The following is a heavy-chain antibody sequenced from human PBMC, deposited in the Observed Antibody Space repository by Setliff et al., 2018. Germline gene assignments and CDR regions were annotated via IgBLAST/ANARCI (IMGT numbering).Heavy chain of an antibody. D-gene: IGHD3-16*01. CDR1: GGTFSSSG. CDR3: ARELRSPYWHLDS. V-gene: IGHV1-69*13. Sequence: SVKVSCKSSGGTFSSSGITWVRQAPGQGLQWLGRFIPILGATNYAQNFQGRVTITADESTSTGYMELRSLRSDDAAVYYCARELRSPYWHLDSWGQGTLVTFSS. J-gene: IGHJ5*01. CDR2: FIPILGAT.